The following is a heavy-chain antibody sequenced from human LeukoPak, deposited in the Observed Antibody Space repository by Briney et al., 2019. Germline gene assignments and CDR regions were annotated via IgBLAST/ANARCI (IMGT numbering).Heavy chain of an antibody. V-gene: IGHV3-30*18. CDR3: AKVRTGHYFDY. CDR1: GFTFSGYG. CDR2: ISYDGSNK. D-gene: IGHD1-1*01. J-gene: IGHJ4*02. Sequence: GGSLRLSCAASGFTFSGYGMYWVRQAPGKGLEWVAVISYDGSNKYYADSVKGRFTISRDNSKNTLYLQMNSLRAEDTAVYYCAKVRTGHYFDYWGQGTLVTVSS.